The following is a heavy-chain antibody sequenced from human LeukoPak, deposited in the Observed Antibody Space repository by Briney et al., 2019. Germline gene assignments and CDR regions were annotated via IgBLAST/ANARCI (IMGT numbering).Heavy chain of an antibody. CDR1: GFRYSHYG. CDR3: ARSTLVSY. J-gene: IGHJ4*02. Sequence: GGSLRLSCVASGFRYSHYGMNWVRQAPGRGLEWVSGITSDSRGIYYAGSVKGRFTIYRDNAKNSLYLQMNGLRAEDTAIYYCARSTLVSYWGQGTLVTVSS. CDR2: ITSDSRGI. D-gene: IGHD4/OR15-4a*01. V-gene: IGHV3-21*01.